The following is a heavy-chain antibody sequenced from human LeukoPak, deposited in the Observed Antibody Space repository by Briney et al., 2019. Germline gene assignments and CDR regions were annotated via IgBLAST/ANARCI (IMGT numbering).Heavy chain of an antibody. V-gene: IGHV1-69*13. CDR1: GGTFSSYA. CDR2: IIPIFGTA. D-gene: IGHD2-2*01. Sequence: SVKVSCKASGGTFSSYAISWVRQAPGQGLEWMGGIIPIFGTANYAQKFQGRVTITADESTSTAYMELSSLRSEDTAVYYCAREGYCSSTSCPSESNAFDIWGQGTMVTVSS. CDR3: AREGYCSSTSCPSESNAFDI. J-gene: IGHJ3*02.